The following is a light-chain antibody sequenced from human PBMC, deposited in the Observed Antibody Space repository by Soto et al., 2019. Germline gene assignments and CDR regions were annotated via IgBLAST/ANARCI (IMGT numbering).Light chain of an antibody. CDR1: QSLLHSNGYNF. V-gene: IGKV2-28*01. CDR3: MQALQTPPYT. CDR2: LGS. Sequence: DIVGTQSPLSLPVTPGEPASISCRSSQSLLHSNGYNFLDWYLQKPGQSPQLLIHLGSNRASGVPDRFSGSGSGTDFTLKISRVEAEDVGVYYCMQALQTPPYTFGQGTKVDIK. J-gene: IGKJ2*01.